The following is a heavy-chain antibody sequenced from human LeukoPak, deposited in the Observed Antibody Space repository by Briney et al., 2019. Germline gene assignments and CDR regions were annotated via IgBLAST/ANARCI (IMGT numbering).Heavy chain of an antibody. CDR3: VVRGCGYERTSCYVDY. CDR2: INHSGST. CDR1: GGSFGGYY. D-gene: IGHD2-2*01. Sequence: SETLSLTCAVYGGSFGGYYWSWIRQPPGKGLEWIGEINHSGSTNYNPSLKSRVTISVDTSKNQFSLKLSSVTAADTAVYYCVVRGCGYERTSCYVDYWGQGTLVTVSS. J-gene: IGHJ4*02. V-gene: IGHV4-34*01.